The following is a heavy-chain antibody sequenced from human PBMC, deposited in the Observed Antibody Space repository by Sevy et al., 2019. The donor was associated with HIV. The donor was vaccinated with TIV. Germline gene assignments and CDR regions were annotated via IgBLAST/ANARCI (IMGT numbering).Heavy chain of an antibody. Sequence: GGSLRLSCAGSGFSITSYWMHWVRQAPGKGLVWVSRMNEDGSVKNHAAPVRGVITISKENAKNILYLQMNSLGVEDTAVYYCVKDLGGPTYYWGQGTLVTVSS. CDR3: VKDLGGPTYY. D-gene: IGHD3-16*01. CDR2: MNEDGSVK. V-gene: IGHV3-74*01. CDR1: GFSITSYW. J-gene: IGHJ4*02.